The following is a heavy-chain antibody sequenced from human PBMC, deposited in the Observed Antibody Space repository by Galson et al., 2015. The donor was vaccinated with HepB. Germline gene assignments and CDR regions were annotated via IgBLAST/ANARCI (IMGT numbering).Heavy chain of an antibody. CDR1: GFTFSDYY. D-gene: IGHD3-3*01. V-gene: IGHV3-11*06. Sequence: SLRLSCAGSGFTFSDYYMSWVRQAPGKGLEWVSYISGSSSSRNYEDSVKGRFSISRDNAKNTLYLQMHSLRAEDTAIYYCARIKRDVWSGSYEALGGMDVWGQGTTVTVSS. CDR3: ARIKRDVWSGSYEALGGMDV. J-gene: IGHJ6*02. CDR2: ISGSSSSR.